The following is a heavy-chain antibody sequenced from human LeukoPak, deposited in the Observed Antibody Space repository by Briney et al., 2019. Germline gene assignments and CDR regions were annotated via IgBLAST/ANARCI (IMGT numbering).Heavy chain of an antibody. CDR1: GYTFTGYY. Sequence: ASVKVSCKASGYTFTGYYMHWVRQAPGQGLEWMGWINPNSGGTNYAQKFQGRVTMTRDTSISTAYMELRSLRSDDTAVYYCARDSPYGSGSYYYYYYYMDVWGKGTTVTISS. CDR2: INPNSGGT. J-gene: IGHJ6*03. D-gene: IGHD3-10*01. CDR3: ARDSPYGSGSYYYYYYYMDV. V-gene: IGHV1-2*02.